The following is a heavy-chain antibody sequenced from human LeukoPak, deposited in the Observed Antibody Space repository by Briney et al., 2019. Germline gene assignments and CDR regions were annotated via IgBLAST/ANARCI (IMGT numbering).Heavy chain of an antibody. CDR2: IFYSGST. Sequence: TETLSLTCTVSSGSISSSNFYWGWFRQPPGKGLEWIGTIFYSGSTYYNPSLKSRVTISVDTSENQFSLKLSSVTAAETAIYYCARSVFLMIDAYDFWGQGTLVAVSS. D-gene: IGHD2-2*01. V-gene: IGHV4-39*01. CDR1: SGSISSSNFY. J-gene: IGHJ4*02. CDR3: ARSVFLMIDAYDF.